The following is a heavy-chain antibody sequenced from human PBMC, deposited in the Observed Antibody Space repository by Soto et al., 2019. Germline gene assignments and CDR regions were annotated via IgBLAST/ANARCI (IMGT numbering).Heavy chain of an antibody. V-gene: IGHV3-66*01. CDR3: ARDSKSKYSRDY. J-gene: IGHJ4*01. D-gene: IGHD5-18*01. CDR2: IYSGGST. Sequence: EVQLVESGGGLVQPGGSLRLSCAASGFTVSSNYMSWVRQAPGKGLEWVSVIYSGGSTYYADSVKGRFTISRDNSKNTLYLQMNSLRAEDTAVYYCARDSKSKYSRDYWGHGTLVTVSS. CDR1: GFTVSSNY.